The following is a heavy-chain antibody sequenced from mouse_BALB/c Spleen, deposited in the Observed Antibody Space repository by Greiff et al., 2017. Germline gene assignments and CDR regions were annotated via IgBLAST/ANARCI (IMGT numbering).Heavy chain of an antibody. D-gene: IGHD1-1*01. Sequence: EVKLVESGAELVRPGALVKLSCKASGFNIKDYYMHWVKQRPEQGLEWIGWIDPENGNTIYDPKFQGKASITADTSSNTAYLQLSSLTSEDTAVYYCARRSSGDYAMDYWGQGTSVTVSS. CDR1: GFNIKDYY. CDR2: IDPENGNT. CDR3: ARRSSGDYAMDY. J-gene: IGHJ4*01. V-gene: IGHV14-1*02.